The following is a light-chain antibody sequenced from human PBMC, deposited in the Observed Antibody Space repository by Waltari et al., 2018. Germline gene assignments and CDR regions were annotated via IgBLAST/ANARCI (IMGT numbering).Light chain of an antibody. Sequence: QSALTQPPSVSGSPGQSVTISCTGTSSDVGSYNRFSWYQQPPGTAPKLMIYEVSNRPSGVPDRFSGSKSGNRASLTISGLQAEDEADYYCSSYTSSSTWVFGGGTKLTVL. V-gene: IGLV2-18*02. CDR3: SSYTSSSTWV. CDR2: EVS. J-gene: IGLJ3*02. CDR1: SSDVGSYNR.